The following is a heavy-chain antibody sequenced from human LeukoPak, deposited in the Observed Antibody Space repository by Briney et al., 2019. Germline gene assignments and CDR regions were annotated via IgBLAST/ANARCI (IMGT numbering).Heavy chain of an antibody. CDR2: ISPNSGGT. Sequence: ASVKVSCKAFGYTFTDNHMYWIRQAPGQGPECMGWISPNSGGTNYAQKFQGRITMTRDTSISTAYMELSRLTSDDTAIYFCARELGRNAFDIWGQGTMVTVSP. CDR3: ARELGRNAFDI. J-gene: IGHJ3*02. CDR1: GYTFTDNH. V-gene: IGHV1-2*02. D-gene: IGHD7-27*01.